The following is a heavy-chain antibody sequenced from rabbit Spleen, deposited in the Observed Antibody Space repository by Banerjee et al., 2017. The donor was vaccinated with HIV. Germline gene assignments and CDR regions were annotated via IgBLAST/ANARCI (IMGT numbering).Heavy chain of an antibody. V-gene: IGHV1S40*01. CDR2: IDSGGSGDT. CDR3: ARETSSGWGIVSFYFSL. J-gene: IGHJ4*01. Sequence: QSLEESGGDLVKPGASLTLTCTASGFSFSRRFYMCWVRQAPGKGLEWIACIDSGGSGDTYYANWAKGRFTISKTSSTTVTLQMTSLTAADTATYFCARETSSGWGIVSFYFSLWGQGTLVTVS. D-gene: IGHD4-1*01. CDR1: GFSFSRRFY.